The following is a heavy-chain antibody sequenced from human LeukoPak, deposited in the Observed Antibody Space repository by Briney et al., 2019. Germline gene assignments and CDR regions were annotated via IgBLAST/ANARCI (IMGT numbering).Heavy chain of an antibody. J-gene: IGHJ5*02. CDR3: ARDHSWVRAQDP. D-gene: IGHD3-10*01. Sequence: GASVKVSCKASGYTFTGYYMHWVRQAPGQGLEWMGWINPNSGGTNYAQKFQGRVIMTRDTSISTAYMELSRLRPDDTAVYYCARDHSWVRAQDPWGQGTLVTVSS. CDR1: GYTFTGYY. V-gene: IGHV1-2*02. CDR2: INPNSGGT.